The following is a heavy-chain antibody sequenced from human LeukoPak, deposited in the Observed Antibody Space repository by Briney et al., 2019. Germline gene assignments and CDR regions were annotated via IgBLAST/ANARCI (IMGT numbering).Heavy chain of an antibody. CDR1: GFTFSSYA. D-gene: IGHD3-22*01. CDR3: AREGHSSGHCGAFDI. V-gene: IGHV3-64*01. J-gene: IGHJ3*02. Sequence: GGSLRLSCAASGFTFSSYAMHWVRQAPGKGLEYVSAISSNGGSTYYANSVKGRFTISRDNSKNTLYLQMGSLRAEDMAVYYCAREGHSSGHCGAFDIWGQGTMVTVSS. CDR2: ISSNGGST.